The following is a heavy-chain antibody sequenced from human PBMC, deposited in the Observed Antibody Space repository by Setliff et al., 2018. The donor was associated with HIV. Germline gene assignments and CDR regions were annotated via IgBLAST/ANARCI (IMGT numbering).Heavy chain of an antibody. V-gene: IGHV1-46*01. J-gene: IGHJ5*02. CDR1: GYIFTDYY. Sequence: ASVKVSCKASGYIFTDYYIHWVRQAPGQGLEWMGAMKPSSDATFYAQKLQDRVTMTRDTSTNTVYMELSSLSSEDTAVYFCATSTIAAAGASRADLDPWGQGTLVTVSS. CDR3: ATSTIAAAGASRADLDP. D-gene: IGHD6-13*01. CDR2: MKPSSDAT.